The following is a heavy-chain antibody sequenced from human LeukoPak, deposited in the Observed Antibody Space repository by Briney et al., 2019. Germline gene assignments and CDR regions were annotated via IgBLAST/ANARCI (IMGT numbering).Heavy chain of an antibody. D-gene: IGHD5-24*01. CDR2: IYPGDSDT. V-gene: IGHV5-51*01. CDR1: GYSFPTYW. CDR3: ARTMANAFDI. J-gene: IGHJ3*02. Sequence: GESLKISCQGSGYSFPTYWIGWVRQMPGKGLEWMGIIYPGDSDTKYSPSFQGQVTISADKSISTAYLQWTSLKASDTAMYYCARTMANAFDIWGQGTMVTVSS.